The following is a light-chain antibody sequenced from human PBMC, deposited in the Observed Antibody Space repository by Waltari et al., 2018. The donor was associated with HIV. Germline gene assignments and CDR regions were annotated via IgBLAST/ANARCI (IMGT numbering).Light chain of an antibody. CDR1: SSNIGSNT. CDR3: AAWDDSVNGLV. Sequence: QSVLTQPPSASGTAGQRVTISCSGTSSNIGSNTVNWYQQLPGTAPKLLIYHNSQRPSGVPDLFSGSKSGTSASLAISGLQSEDEADYYCAAWDDSVNGLVFGGGTKLTV. J-gene: IGLJ3*02. V-gene: IGLV1-44*01. CDR2: HNS.